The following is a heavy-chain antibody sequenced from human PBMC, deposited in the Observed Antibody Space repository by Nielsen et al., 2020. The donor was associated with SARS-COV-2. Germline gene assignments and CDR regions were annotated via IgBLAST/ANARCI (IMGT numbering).Heavy chain of an antibody. D-gene: IGHD1-20*01. CDR2: FDPEDGET. J-gene: IGHJ6*02. Sequence: ASVKVSCKVSGYTLTELSMHWVRQAPGKGLEWMGGFDPEDGETIYAQKFQGRVTMTEDTSTDTAYMELSSLRSEDTAVYYCATSPGITRTNVNYYYYYGMDVWGQGTTVTVSS. CDR1: GYTLTELS. V-gene: IGHV1-24*01. CDR3: ATSPGITRTNVNYYYYYGMDV.